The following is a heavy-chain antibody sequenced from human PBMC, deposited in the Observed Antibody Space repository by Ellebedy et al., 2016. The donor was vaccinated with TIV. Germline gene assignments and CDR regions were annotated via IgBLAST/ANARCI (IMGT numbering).Heavy chain of an antibody. J-gene: IGHJ4*02. V-gene: IGHV3-23*01. CDR2: ISGSGGST. CDR3: AKAEDYGDYVNLLDY. D-gene: IGHD4-17*01. CDR1: GFTFSSYA. Sequence: GGSLRLXXAASGFTFSSYAMSWVRQAPGKGLEWVSAISGSGGSTYYADSVKGRFTISRDNAKNSLYLQMNSLRAEDTALYYCAKAEDYGDYVNLLDYWGQGTLVTVSS.